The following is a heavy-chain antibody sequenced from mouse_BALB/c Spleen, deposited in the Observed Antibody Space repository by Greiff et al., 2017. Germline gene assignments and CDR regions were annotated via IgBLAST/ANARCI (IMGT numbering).Heavy chain of an antibody. D-gene: IGHD2-3*01. CDR1: GFNIKDTH. J-gene: IGHJ4*01. CDR3: ARDGYPYAMDY. V-gene: IGHV14-3*02. CDR2: IDPANGNT. Sequence: EVQLQQSGAELVKPGASVKLSCTASGFNIKDTHMHWVKQRPEQGLEWIGRIDPANGNTKYDPKFQGKATITADTSSNTAYLQLSSLTSEDTAVYYCARDGYPYAMDYWGQGTSVTVSS.